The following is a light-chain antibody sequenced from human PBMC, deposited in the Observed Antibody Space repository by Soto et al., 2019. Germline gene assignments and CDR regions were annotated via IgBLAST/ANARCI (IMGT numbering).Light chain of an antibody. CDR2: EVS. CDR1: SSDVGAYKY. V-gene: IGLV2-14*01. J-gene: IGLJ2*01. Sequence: QSVLTQPASVSGSPGQSITISCTGTSSDVGAYKYVTWHQQSPGKAPKLILFEVSNRPSGVSSRFSGSRSGDTASLTISGLHPDDEGYYYCSSYATGTTLVFGGGTKLTVL. CDR3: SSYATGTTLV.